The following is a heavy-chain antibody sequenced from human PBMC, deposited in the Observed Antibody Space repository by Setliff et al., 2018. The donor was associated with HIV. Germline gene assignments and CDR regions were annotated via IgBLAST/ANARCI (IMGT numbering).Heavy chain of an antibody. J-gene: IGHJ4*02. CDR1: GYTFTGYY. CDR2: ISPYNGNT. V-gene: IGHV1-18*04. D-gene: IGHD2-2*01. Sequence: ASVKVSCKASGYTFTGYYIHWVRQAPGQGLEWMGWISPYNGNTNYVQKLQGRVTITTDTSTSTAYMELRSLRSDDTALYYCARKPTGSPSDYWGQGTLVTVSS. CDR3: ARKPTGSPSDY.